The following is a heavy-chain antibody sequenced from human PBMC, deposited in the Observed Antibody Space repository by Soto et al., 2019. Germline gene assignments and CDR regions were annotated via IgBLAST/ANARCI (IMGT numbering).Heavy chain of an antibody. CDR1: GFTFSSYS. CDR3: ARSGGLRFLEWLLHYYYYMDV. V-gene: IGHV3-48*01. J-gene: IGHJ6*03. D-gene: IGHD3-3*01. CDR2: ISSSSSTI. Sequence: GGSLRLSCAASGFTFSSYSMNWVRQAPGKGLEWVSYISSSSSTIYYADSVKGRFTISRDNAKNSLYLQMNSLRAEDTAVYYCARSGGLRFLEWLLHYYYYMDVWGKGTTVTVSS.